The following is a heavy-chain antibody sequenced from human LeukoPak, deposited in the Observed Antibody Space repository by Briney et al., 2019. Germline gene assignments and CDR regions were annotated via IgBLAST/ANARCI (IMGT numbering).Heavy chain of an antibody. CDR2: ISGSGGST. V-gene: IGHV3-23*01. CDR1: GFTFSSYG. Sequence: PGGSLRLSCAASGFTFSSYGMSWVRQAPGKGLEWVSDISGSGGSTHYADSVKGRFTISRDNSKNTLYLHMNSLRAEDTAVYYCAKELYYHGLFDWLFYYWGQGTLVTVSS. D-gene: IGHD3-9*01. J-gene: IGHJ4*02. CDR3: AKELYYHGLFDWLFYY.